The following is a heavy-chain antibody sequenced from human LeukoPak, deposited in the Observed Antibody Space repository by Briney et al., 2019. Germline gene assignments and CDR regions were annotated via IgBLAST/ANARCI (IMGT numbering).Heavy chain of an antibody. D-gene: IGHD2-15*01. CDR1: GYSFTSYW. Sequence: GESLKISCKGSGYSFTSYWIGWVRQMPGKGLEWMGTIYPGDSDTRYSPSFQGQVTISADTSISTAYLQWSSLKASDTAMYCCARPFIQGGSEAFDIWGQGTMVTVSS. CDR2: IYPGDSDT. J-gene: IGHJ3*02. CDR3: ARPFIQGGSEAFDI. V-gene: IGHV5-51*01.